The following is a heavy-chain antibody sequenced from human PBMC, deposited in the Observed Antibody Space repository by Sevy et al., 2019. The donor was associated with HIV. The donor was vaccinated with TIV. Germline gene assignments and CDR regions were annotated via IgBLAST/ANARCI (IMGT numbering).Heavy chain of an antibody. Sequence: GGSLRLSCAASGFTFSSYAMHWVRQAPGKGLEYVSAISSNGGSTYYANSVKGRFTISRDNSKNTLYLQMGSLRAGDMAWYYCAGVGYYDSSGYYSLPPPPLFDYWGQGTLVTVSS. V-gene: IGHV3-64*01. D-gene: IGHD3-22*01. CDR2: ISSNGGST. J-gene: IGHJ4*02. CDR3: AGVGYYDSSGYYSLPPPPLFDY. CDR1: GFTFSSYA.